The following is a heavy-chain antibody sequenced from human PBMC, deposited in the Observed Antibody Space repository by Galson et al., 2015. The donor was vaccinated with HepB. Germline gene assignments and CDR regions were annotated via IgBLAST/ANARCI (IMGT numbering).Heavy chain of an antibody. D-gene: IGHD3-10*01. CDR2: VHYSGSS. CDR3: AGSNSLVRGIIPLPDY. Sequence: ETLSLTCSVSVGSMSCYYWSWIRQAPGKRTEWIGYVHYSGSSSYNPSLRSRLTVSLDTSRREFSLQPTSVSTADTALYYCAGSNSLVRGIIPLPDYWGRGILVTVSS. CDR1: VGSMSCYY. V-gene: IGHV4-59*03. J-gene: IGHJ4*02.